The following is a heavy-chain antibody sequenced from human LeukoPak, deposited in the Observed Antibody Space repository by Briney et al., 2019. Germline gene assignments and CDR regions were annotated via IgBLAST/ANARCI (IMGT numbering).Heavy chain of an antibody. V-gene: IGHV3-21*01. Sequence: PGGSLRLSCAASGFTFSSYRMNWVRQAPGKGLEWVSSISSSSSYIYYADSVKGRFTISRDNAKNSLYLQMNSLRAEDTAVYYCARGTRLVGPGDYWGQGTLVTVSS. J-gene: IGHJ4*02. CDR2: ISSSSSYI. CDR3: ARGTRLVGPGDY. CDR1: GFTFSSYR. D-gene: IGHD1-26*01.